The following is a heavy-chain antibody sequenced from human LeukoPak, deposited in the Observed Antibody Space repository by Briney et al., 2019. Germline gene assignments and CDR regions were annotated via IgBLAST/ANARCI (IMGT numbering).Heavy chain of an antibody. Sequence: GAPVKVSCKASGYTFTSYDINWVRQATGQGLEWMGWMNPNSGNTGYAQKFQGRVTITRNTSISTAYMELSSLRSEDTAVYYCARGGTPWYYFDYWGQGTLVTVSS. CDR1: GYTFTSYD. CDR2: MNPNSGNT. CDR3: ARGGTPWYYFDY. V-gene: IGHV1-8*03. D-gene: IGHD1-1*01. J-gene: IGHJ4*02.